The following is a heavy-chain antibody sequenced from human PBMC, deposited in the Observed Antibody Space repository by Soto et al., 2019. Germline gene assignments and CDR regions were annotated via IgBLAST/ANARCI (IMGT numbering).Heavy chain of an antibody. Sequence: PGGSLRLSCAASGFTVSSNYMSWVRQAPGKGLEWVSVIYSGGSTYYADSVKGRFTISRDNSKNTLYLQMNSLRAEDTAVYYCARGYSSSWYVPPFDYWGQGTLVTVSS. CDR2: IYSGGST. J-gene: IGHJ4*02. CDR1: GFTVSSNY. CDR3: ARGYSSSWYVPPFDY. V-gene: IGHV3-53*01. D-gene: IGHD6-13*01.